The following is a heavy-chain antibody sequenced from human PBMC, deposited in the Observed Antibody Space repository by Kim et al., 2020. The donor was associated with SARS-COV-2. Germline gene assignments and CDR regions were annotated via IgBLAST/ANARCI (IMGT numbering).Heavy chain of an antibody. Sequence: SETLSLTCTVSGGSISSSSYYWGWIRQPPGKGLEWIGSIYYSGSTYYNPSLKSRVTISVDTSKNQFYLKLSSVTAADTAVYYSARVLSIGQQLERWFDPWGQGPLGTGSS. V-gene: IGHV4-39*07. D-gene: IGHD6-13*01. J-gene: IGHJ5*02. CDR1: GGSISSSSYY. CDR3: ARVLSIGQQLERWFDP. CDR2: IYYSGST.